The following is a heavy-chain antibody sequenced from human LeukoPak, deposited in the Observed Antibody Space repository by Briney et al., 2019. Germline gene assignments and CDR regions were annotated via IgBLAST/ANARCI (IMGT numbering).Heavy chain of an antibody. J-gene: IGHJ5*02. V-gene: IGHV4-30-4*01. D-gene: IGHD3-9*01. CDR1: GGSISSGDYY. Sequence: SETLSLTCTVSGGSISSGDYYWSWIRQPPGKGLEWIGYIYYSGSTYYNPSLKSRVTISVDTSKNQFSLKLSSVTAADTAVYYCARGGSPEGDPTYYDILTGYLVGSRINQANWFDPWGQGTLVTVSS. CDR2: IYYSGST. CDR3: ARGGSPEGDPTYYDILTGYLVGSRINQANWFDP.